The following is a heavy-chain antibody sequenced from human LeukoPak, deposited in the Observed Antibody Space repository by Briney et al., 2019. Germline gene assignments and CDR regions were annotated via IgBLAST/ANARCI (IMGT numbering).Heavy chain of an antibody. Sequence: SETLSLTCAVYGGSFSGYYWSWIRQPPGKGLEWIGEINHSGSTNYNPSLKSRVPISVDTSKNQFSLKLSSVTAADTAVYYCASARNDFWSGYRLDYYGMDVWGQGTTVTVSS. V-gene: IGHV4-34*01. CDR3: ASARNDFWSGYRLDYYGMDV. J-gene: IGHJ6*02. D-gene: IGHD3-3*01. CDR1: GGSFSGYY. CDR2: INHSGST.